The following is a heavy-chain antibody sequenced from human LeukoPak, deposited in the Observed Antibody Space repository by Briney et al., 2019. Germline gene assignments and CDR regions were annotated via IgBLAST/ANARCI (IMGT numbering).Heavy chain of an antibody. V-gene: IGHV3-33*01. CDR3: VREYPLWTLDY. D-gene: IGHD2-2*02. CDR2: IWYDGSYK. J-gene: IGHJ4*02. Sequence: GGSLRLSCAASGFTFSSYGMHWVRQAPGKGLEWVAVIWYDGSYKYYADSVKGRFTISRDNSKNTLHLQVNSLRAEDTAVYHCVREYPLWTLDYWGQGTLVTVSS. CDR1: GFTFSSYG.